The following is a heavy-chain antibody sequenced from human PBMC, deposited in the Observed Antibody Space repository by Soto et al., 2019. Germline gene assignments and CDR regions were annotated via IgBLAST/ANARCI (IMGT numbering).Heavy chain of an antibody. V-gene: IGHV3-74*01. CDR2: IDSDGSST. J-gene: IGHJ6*02. CDR3: ERGRPYGMDL. Sequence: GGSLRLSCAASGFTFGSYWMNWVRQAPGKGLVWISRIDSDGSSTTYADSVKGRFTTSRDNAKNTLYLQMSSLRVEDTAVYYCERGRPYGMDLWGQGTTVTVSS. CDR1: GFTFGSYW.